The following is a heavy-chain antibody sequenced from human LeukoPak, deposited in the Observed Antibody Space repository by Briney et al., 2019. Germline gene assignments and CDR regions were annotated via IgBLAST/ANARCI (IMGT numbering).Heavy chain of an antibody. Sequence: PSETLSLTCTVSGVSISSTTYYWDWIRQPPGKGLEWIGTIYYSGNTYYNPSLKSRVAISVDTSKNQFSLKLSSVTAADTAVYYCARGGYLAVDYWGQGTLVTVSS. CDR3: ARGGYLAVDY. CDR1: GVSISSTTYY. J-gene: IGHJ4*02. D-gene: IGHD5-12*01. V-gene: IGHV4-39*07. CDR2: IYYSGNT.